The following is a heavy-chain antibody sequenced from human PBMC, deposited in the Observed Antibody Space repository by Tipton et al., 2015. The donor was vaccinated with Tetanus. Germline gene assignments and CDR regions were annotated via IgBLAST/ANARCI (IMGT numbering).Heavy chain of an antibody. V-gene: IGHV3-23*01. Sequence: SLRLSCAASGFTFSSYAMSWVRQAPGKGLEWVSAISGSGGSTYYADSVKGRFTISRDNSKNTLYLQMNSLRAEDTAVYYCAKDETRFTMIVVVHGGWFDPWGQGTLVTVSS. CDR1: GFTFSSYA. CDR2: ISGSGGST. CDR3: AKDETRFTMIVVVHGGWFDP. J-gene: IGHJ5*02. D-gene: IGHD3-22*01.